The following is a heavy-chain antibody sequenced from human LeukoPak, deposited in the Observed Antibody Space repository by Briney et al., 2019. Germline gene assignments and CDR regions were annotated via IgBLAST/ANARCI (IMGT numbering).Heavy chain of an antibody. V-gene: IGHV6-1*01. CDR3: ARYSSNFKFFDY. Sequence: SQTLSLTCAMSGDSVSSNSAAWNWIRQSPSRGLEWLGRTYYRSKWFNDYAVAVKGRITISPDTSKNQFSLQLNSVTPEDTAVYYCARYSSNFKFFDYWGQGTLVTVSS. CDR1: GDSVSSNSAA. CDR2: TYYRSKWFN. D-gene: IGHD6-13*01. J-gene: IGHJ4*02.